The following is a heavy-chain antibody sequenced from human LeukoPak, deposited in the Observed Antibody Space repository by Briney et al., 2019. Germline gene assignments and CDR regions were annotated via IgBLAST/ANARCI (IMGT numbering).Heavy chain of an antibody. D-gene: IGHD5-18*01. CDR1: GYTFTAYY. CDR3: ARGDTFDL. J-gene: IGHJ2*01. V-gene: IGHV1-2*02. Sequence: AAVKVSCKASGYTFTAYYMHWVRQAPGQGLEWMGWINANSGGTNYAQKFQGRVTMTRDTSITTAYMELSSLRSDDTAVYYCARGDTFDLWGRGTLVTASS. CDR2: INANSGGT.